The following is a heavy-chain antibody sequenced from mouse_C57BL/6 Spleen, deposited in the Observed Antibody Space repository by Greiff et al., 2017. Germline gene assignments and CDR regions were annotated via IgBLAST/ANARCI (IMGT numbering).Heavy chain of an antibody. V-gene: IGHV6-3*01. CDR1: GFTFSNYW. J-gene: IGHJ1*03. CDR3: TVRYFDV. CDR2: IRLKSDNYAT. Sequence: EVMLVESGGGLVQPGGSMKLSCVASGFTFSNYWMNWVRQSPEEGLEWVAQIRLKSDNYATHYAESVKGRFTISRDDSKSSVYLQMNNLRAEDTGIDYCTVRYFDVWGTGTTVTVSS.